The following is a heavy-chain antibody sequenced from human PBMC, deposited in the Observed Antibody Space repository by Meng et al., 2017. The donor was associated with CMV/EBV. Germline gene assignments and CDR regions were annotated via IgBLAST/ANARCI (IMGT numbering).Heavy chain of an antibody. V-gene: IGHV1-2*02. CDR3: AREWVVPAAIDWFDP. Sequence: ASGYTFTGYYMHWVRQAPGQGLEWMGWINPNSGGTNYAQKFQGRVTMTRDTSISTAYMELSRLRSDDTAVYYCAREWVVPAAIDWFDPWGQGTLVTVSS. D-gene: IGHD2-2*01. CDR2: INPNSGGT. CDR1: GYTFTGYY. J-gene: IGHJ5*02.